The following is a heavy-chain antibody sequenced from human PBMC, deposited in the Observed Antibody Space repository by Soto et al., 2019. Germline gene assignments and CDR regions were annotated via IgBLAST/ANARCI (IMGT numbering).Heavy chain of an antibody. V-gene: IGHV3-11*05. CDR1: GFTFSDYY. Sequence: QVQLVESGGGLVKPGGSLRLSCEASGFTFSDYYMSWIRQAPGKGLEWISYISESSTYTNYADSVKGRFTISRDNAKNSLYLPMNSLRAEDTAVYYCSRACSGCRCHFQLDYWGQGTLVTLSS. CDR3: SRACSGCRCHFQLDY. D-gene: IGHD2-15*01. CDR2: ISESSTYT. J-gene: IGHJ4*02.